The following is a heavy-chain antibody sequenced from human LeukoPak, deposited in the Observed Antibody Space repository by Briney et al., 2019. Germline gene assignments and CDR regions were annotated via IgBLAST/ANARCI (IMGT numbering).Heavy chain of an antibody. Sequence: PGGSLRLSCAASAFTFSSYSMNWVRQAPGKGLEWVSSISSSSSYIYYADSVKGRFTISRDNAKNSLYLQMNSLRAEDTAVYYCARSFAVGDAFDIWGQGTMVTVSS. V-gene: IGHV3-21*01. CDR1: AFTFSSYS. D-gene: IGHD3-10*01. CDR3: ARSFAVGDAFDI. CDR2: ISSSSSYI. J-gene: IGHJ3*02.